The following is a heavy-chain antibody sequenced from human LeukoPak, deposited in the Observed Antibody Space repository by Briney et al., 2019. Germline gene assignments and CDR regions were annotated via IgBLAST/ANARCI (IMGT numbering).Heavy chain of an antibody. J-gene: IGHJ5*02. D-gene: IGHD2-21*01. CDR3: AKDPYRVIVATGNYPDP. Sequence: PGGSLRLSCATSGFTFSSYGMHWVRQVPGKGLEWVAVISNDGSNIQYGDSAKGRFTISRDNSKNTVFLHMNSLRSEDTAVYYCAKDPYRVIVATGNYPDPWGQGTLVTVSS. CDR1: GFTFSSYG. CDR2: ISNDGSNI. V-gene: IGHV3-30*18.